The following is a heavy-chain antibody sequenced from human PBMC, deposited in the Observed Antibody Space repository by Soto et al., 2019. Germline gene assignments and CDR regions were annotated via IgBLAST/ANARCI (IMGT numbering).Heavy chain of an antibody. Sequence: KPSETLSLTCGVSGYSISSGYFWVWIRQPPGKGLEWMGSIYYTGSTYYNPSLLTRITISVDTSKNQFSLKLSSVTAADTALYYCAREYYDFWSGEYHNGMDVWRPGTTVTVSS. J-gene: IGHJ6*02. CDR3: AREYYDFWSGEYHNGMDV. CDR1: GYSISSGYF. D-gene: IGHD3-3*01. V-gene: IGHV4-38-2*02. CDR2: IYYTGST.